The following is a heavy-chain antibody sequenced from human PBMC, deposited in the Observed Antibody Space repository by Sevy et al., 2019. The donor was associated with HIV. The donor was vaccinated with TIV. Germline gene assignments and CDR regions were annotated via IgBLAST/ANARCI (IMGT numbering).Heavy chain of an antibody. J-gene: IGHJ5*02. CDR2: INTTGST. V-gene: IGHV4-61*02. CDR3: AREGRTWAGWFDP. Sequence: SETLSLTCTASGCSISSGSYYWSWIRQPAGKGLEWIGRINTTGSTNYNPSLKSRATTSVDTSKNQFSLKLSSATAAETAVYYCAREGRTWAGWFDPWGQGTLVTVS. D-gene: IGHD3-10*01. CDR1: GCSISSGSYY.